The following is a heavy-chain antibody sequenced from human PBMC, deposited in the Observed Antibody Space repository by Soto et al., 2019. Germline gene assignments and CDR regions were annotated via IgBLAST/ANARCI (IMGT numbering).Heavy chain of an antibody. D-gene: IGHD2-2*01. J-gene: IGHJ6*02. CDR2: ISAYNGNT. V-gene: IGHV1-18*01. CDR1: GYTFTSYG. Sequence: ASVKVSCKASGYTFTSYGISWVRQAPGQGLEWMGWISAYNGNTNYAQKLQGRVTMTTDTSTSTAYMELRSLRSDDTAVYYCARDEGYQLLSYYYYGMDVWGQGTTVTVSS. CDR3: ARDEGYQLLSYYYYGMDV.